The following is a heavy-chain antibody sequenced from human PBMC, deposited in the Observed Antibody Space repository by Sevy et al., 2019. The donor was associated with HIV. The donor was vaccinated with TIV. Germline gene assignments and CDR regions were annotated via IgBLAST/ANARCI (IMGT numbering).Heavy chain of an antibody. CDR2: IWYDGSNK. CDR1: GFSLSGYG. CDR3: ARGGSGRKNLGY. J-gene: IGHJ4*02. D-gene: IGHD1-26*01. Sequence: GGSLRLSCAASGFSLSGYGMHWVRQAPGKGLEWVAVIWYDGSNKEYADSVKGRFTISRDNSKNTLYLQMNSLRAEDTAVYYCARGGSGRKNLGYWGQGTLVTVSS. V-gene: IGHV3-33*01.